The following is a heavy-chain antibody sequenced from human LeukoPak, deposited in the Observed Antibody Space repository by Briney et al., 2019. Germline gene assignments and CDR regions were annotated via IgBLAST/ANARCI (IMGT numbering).Heavy chain of an antibody. D-gene: IGHD3-22*01. CDR3: PRHEPPTPDRGFPYYFDY. V-gene: IGHV4-39*01. CDR1: GGSISSSSYY. CDR2: IYYSGST. Sequence: SETLSLTCTVSGGSISSSSYYWGWIRQPPGKGLEWIGSIYYSGSTYYNPSLKSRVTISVDTSKNQFSLKLSSVTAADTAVYYCPRHEPPTPDRGFPYYFDYWGQGTLVTVSS. J-gene: IGHJ4*02.